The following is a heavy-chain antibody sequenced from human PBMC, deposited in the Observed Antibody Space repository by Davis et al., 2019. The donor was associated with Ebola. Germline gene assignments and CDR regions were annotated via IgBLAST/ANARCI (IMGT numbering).Heavy chain of an antibody. V-gene: IGHV3-23*03. D-gene: IGHD4-17*01. Sequence: GGSLRLSCVASGFTFRSYAMGWVRQAPGKGLDWVSSVDSVGGSTYYADSVKGRFTVSRDNSKSALFLQMNSLRVEDSAIYYCARRMSMATVTTFDCWGQGTLVTVSS. CDR3: ARRMSMATVTTFDC. CDR1: GFTFRSYA. CDR2: VDSVGGST. J-gene: IGHJ4*02.